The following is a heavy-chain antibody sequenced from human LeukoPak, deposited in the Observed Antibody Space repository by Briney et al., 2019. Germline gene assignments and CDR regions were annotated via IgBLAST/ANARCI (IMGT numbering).Heavy chain of an antibody. Sequence: SETLSLTCAVYGGSFSGYYWSWIRQPPGKGLEWIGETNHSGSTNYNPSLKSRVTISVDTSKNQFSLKLSSVTAADTAVYYCARGSGSYYRYYFDYWGQGTLVTVSS. D-gene: IGHD1-26*01. CDR2: TNHSGST. CDR1: GGSFSGYY. V-gene: IGHV4-34*01. CDR3: ARGSGSYYRYYFDY. J-gene: IGHJ4*02.